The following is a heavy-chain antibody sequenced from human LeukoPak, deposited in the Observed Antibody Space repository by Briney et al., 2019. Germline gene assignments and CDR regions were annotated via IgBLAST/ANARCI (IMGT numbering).Heavy chain of an antibody. Sequence: PSETLSLTCSVSGCSISGYYWSWIRQPPGKELEWIGYVYYSENTKYNPSLESRITISLDTSKNQFSLRLNSVTTADTAVYFCTRRVAITGTPKAYFDYWGQGILVTVSS. D-gene: IGHD1-20*01. V-gene: IGHV4-59*08. CDR1: GCSISGYY. J-gene: IGHJ4*02. CDR3: TRRVAITGTPKAYFDY. CDR2: VYYSENT.